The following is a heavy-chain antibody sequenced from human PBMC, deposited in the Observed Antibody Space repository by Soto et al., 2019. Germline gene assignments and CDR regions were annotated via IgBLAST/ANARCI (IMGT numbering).Heavy chain of an antibody. J-gene: IGHJ5*02. CDR2: INAGNGNT. CDR1: GYTFTSYA. D-gene: IGHD2-15*01. CDR3: ARVSCSGGSCYSSKRWFDP. Sequence: QVQLVQSGAEVKKPGASVKVSCKASGYTFTSYAMHWVRQAPGQRLEWMGWINAGNGNTKYSQKFQGRVTITRDTSASTAYMELSSLRSEDTAVYYCARVSCSGGSCYSSKRWFDPWGQGTLVTVSS. V-gene: IGHV1-3*01.